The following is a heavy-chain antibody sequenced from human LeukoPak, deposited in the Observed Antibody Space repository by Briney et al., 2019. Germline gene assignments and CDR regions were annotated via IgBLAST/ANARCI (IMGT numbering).Heavy chain of an antibody. CDR3: ARDTPQHLKRFDY. J-gene: IGHJ4*02. D-gene: IGHD6-13*01. Sequence: ASVKVSCKASGYTLDRFGISWVRQAPGLGLEWLGWINPYNGKTIFGDKFQGRVTMTTDTSTSTVYMELTSLRSDDTAVYFCARDTPQHLKRFDYWGQETLVTVSA. V-gene: IGHV1-18*01. CDR1: GYTLDRFG. CDR2: INPYNGKT.